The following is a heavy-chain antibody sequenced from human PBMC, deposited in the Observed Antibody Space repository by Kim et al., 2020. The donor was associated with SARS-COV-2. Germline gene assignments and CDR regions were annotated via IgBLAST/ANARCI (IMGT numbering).Heavy chain of an antibody. CDR1: GGSISSYY. D-gene: IGHD6-13*01. J-gene: IGHJ6*03. Sequence: SETLSLTCTVSGGSISSYYWSWIRQPPGKGLEWIGYIYYSGSTNYNPSLKSRVTISVDTSKNQFSLKLSSVTAADTAVYYCASKTNPEGYSSSWSTHYYYYYYMDVWGKVTTVTVSS. V-gene: IGHV4-59*01. CDR2: IYYSGST. CDR3: ASKTNPEGYSSSWSTHYYYYYYMDV.